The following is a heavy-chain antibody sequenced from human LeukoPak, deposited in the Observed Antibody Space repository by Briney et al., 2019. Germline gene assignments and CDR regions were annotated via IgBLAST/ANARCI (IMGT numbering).Heavy chain of an antibody. CDR3: ARESPSYDCSSTSRYTRGYWFDP. V-gene: IGHV4-38-2*02. J-gene: IGHJ5*02. Sequence: PSETLSLTCTVSGYSISSGYYWGWIRKPPGKGLEWIGSIYHSGSTYYNPSLKSRVTISVDTSKNQFSLKLSSVTAADTAVYYCARESPSYDCSSTSRYTRGYWFDPWGQGTLVTVSS. CDR1: GYSISSGYY. CDR2: IYHSGST. D-gene: IGHD2-2*02.